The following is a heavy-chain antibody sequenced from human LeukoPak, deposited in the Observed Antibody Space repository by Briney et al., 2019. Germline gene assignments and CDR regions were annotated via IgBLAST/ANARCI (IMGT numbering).Heavy chain of an antibody. Sequence: YAVNWVRRAPGKGLEWVSGINGHGVSIYYADSVKGRFTISRNNSRNTVSLQINSLRAEDTAIYYCARDAGRGDYWGQGTLVTVSS. CDR1: YA. CDR2: INGHGVSI. D-gene: IGHD1-26*01. V-gene: IGHV3-23*01. J-gene: IGHJ4*02. CDR3: ARDAGRGDY.